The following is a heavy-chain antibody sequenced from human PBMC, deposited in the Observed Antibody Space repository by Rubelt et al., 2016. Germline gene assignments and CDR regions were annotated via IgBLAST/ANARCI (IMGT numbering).Heavy chain of an antibody. Sequence: SRGTLVQPGGSLRLSCAASGFTFGSYGMSWVRQAPGKGLEWVSAISRSGARTKYADSVKGRFTISRDNSKNTVYLQMNSLRVEDTAIYYCASLGVSTTPGRYWGQGTLVTVSS. D-gene: IGHD2-15*01. CDR1: GFTFGSYG. J-gene: IGHJ4*02. CDR2: ISRSGART. V-gene: IGHV3-23*01. CDR3: ASLGVSTTPGRY.